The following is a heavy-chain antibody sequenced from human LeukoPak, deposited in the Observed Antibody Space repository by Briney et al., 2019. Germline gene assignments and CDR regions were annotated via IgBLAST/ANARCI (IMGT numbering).Heavy chain of an antibody. J-gene: IGHJ4*02. D-gene: IGHD2-15*01. CDR2: ISYDGSNK. CDR1: GFTFSSYA. CDR3: ARGYCSGRSCYMWYSDY. V-gene: IGHV3-30*14. Sequence: PGRSLRLSCAASGFTFSSYAMHWVRQAPGKGLEWVAVISYDGSNKYYADSVKGRFTISRDNSKNTVYLQMNSLRAEDTAVYYCARGYCSGRSCYMWYSDYWGQGTLVTVSS.